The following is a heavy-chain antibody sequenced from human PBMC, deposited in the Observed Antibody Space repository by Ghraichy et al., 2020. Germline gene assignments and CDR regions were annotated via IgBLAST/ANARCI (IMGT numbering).Heavy chain of an antibody. J-gene: IGHJ5*02. CDR2: INHSGST. V-gene: IGHV4-34*01. CDR1: GGSFSGYY. CDR3: ARGRYYYDSSGYYYFYWFDP. Sequence: SETLSLTCAVYGGSFSGYYWSWIRQPPGKGLEWIGEINHSGSTNYNPSHKSRVTISVDTSKNQFSLKLSSVTAADTAVYYCARGRYYYDSSGYYYFYWFDPWGQGTLVTVSS. D-gene: IGHD3-22*01.